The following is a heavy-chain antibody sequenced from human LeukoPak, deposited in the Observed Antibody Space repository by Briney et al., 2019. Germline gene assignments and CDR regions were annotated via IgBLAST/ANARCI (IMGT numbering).Heavy chain of an antibody. Sequence: PSETLSLTCTVSAGSISTYYWNCIRQTPGKGLEWIGYIYYSGSTNYNPSLKSRVTISVDTSKNQFSLKLSSVTAADTAVYYCASGLYSGSVSWGQGTLVTVSS. CDR3: ASGLYSGSVS. J-gene: IGHJ5*02. CDR2: IYYSGST. V-gene: IGHV4-59*01. D-gene: IGHD1-26*01. CDR1: AGSISTYY.